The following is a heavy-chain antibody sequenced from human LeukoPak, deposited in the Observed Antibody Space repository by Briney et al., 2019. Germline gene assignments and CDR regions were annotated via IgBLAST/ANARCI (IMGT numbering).Heavy chain of an antibody. CDR2: IITIFGAA. CDR3: AVGVRGSGSYQIWGHAFDI. CDR1: GGTFSTYT. D-gene: IGHD3-10*01. V-gene: IGHV1-69*13. J-gene: IGHJ3*02. Sequence: SVKVSCKASGGTFSTYTFSWVRQAPGQGLEWIGRIITIFGAANYAQKFQGRVTISADESTGTVYMELSSLRSEDTAVYYCAVGVRGSGSYQIWGHAFDIWGQGTMVTVSS.